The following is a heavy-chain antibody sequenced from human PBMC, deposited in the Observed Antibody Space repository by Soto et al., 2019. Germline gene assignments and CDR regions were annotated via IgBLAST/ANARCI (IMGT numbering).Heavy chain of an antibody. Sequence: QLQLQESGPGLVKPSETLSLTCTVSGGSISSSSYFWGWIRQPPGKGLEWIGRIYYSGSTYYNPSLKSRVPVSVATSKTQFSLKLSSVTAADTAVYYCARHPSDFWFDPWGQGTLVTVSS. CDR2: IYYSGST. CDR3: ARHPSDFWFDP. D-gene: IGHD2-21*02. CDR1: GGSISSSSYF. V-gene: IGHV4-39*01. J-gene: IGHJ5*02.